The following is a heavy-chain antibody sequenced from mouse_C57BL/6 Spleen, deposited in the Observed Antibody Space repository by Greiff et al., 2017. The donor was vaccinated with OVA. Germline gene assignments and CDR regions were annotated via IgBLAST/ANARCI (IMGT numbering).Heavy chain of an antibody. D-gene: IGHD6-5*01. Sequence: QVHVKQPGTELVKPGASVKLSCKASGYTFTSYWMHWVKQRPGQGLEWIGNINPSNGGTNYNEKFKSKATLTVDKSSSTAYMQLSSLTSEDSAVYYCARSGFLFPMDYWGQGTSVTVSS. J-gene: IGHJ4*01. V-gene: IGHV1-53*01. CDR2: INPSNGGT. CDR3: ARSGFLFPMDY. CDR1: GYTFTSYW.